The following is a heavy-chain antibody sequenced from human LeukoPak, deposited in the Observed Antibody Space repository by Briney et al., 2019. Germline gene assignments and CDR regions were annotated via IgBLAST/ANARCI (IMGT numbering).Heavy chain of an antibody. CDR1: GFTFSNYA. Sequence: PGGSLRLSCAASGFTFSNYAMSWVRQAPGKGLEWISYITSNGNSVYYAASVKGRFTISRDNAKNSLYLQVNSLTAEDAAVYYCARAGVDSSGYYYQGFDYWGQGTQVTVSS. CDR3: ARAGVDSSGYYYQGFDY. D-gene: IGHD3-3*01. V-gene: IGHV3-11*04. CDR2: ITSNGNSV. J-gene: IGHJ4*02.